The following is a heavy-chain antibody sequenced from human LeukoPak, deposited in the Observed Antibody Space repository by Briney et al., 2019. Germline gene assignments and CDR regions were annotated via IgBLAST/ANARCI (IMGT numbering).Heavy chain of an antibody. CDR1: GFTFDDYA. D-gene: IGHD3-10*01. CDR3: AKDGEYGSGSYSYWYFDL. CDR2: ISRNSGSI. J-gene: IGHJ2*01. V-gene: IGHV3-9*01. Sequence: GGSLRLSCAASGFTFDDYAMHWVRQAPGKGLEWVSGISRNSGSIGYADSVKGRFTISRDNAKNSLYLQMNSLRAEDTALYYCAKDGEYGSGSYSYWYFDLWGRGTLVTVSS.